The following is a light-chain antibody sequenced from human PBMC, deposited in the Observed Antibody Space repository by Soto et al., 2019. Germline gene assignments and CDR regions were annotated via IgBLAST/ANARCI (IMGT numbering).Light chain of an antibody. Sequence: QSVLTQPPSVSGAPGQRVTISYTGSSSNIGAGYDVHWYQQLPGTAPKLLIYGNSNRPSGVPDRFSGSKSGTSASLAITGLQAEDEADYYCQSYDSSLSGSGVVFGGGTKLTVL. J-gene: IGLJ2*01. V-gene: IGLV1-40*01. CDR1: SSNIGAGYD. CDR3: QSYDSSLSGSGVV. CDR2: GNS.